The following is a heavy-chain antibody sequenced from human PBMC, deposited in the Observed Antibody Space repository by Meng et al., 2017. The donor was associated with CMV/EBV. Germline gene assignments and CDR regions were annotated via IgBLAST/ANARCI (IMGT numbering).Heavy chain of an antibody. V-gene: IGHV4-34*01. CDR3: ARGGNWFDP. J-gene: IGHJ5*02. Sequence: HVQPQQWGAGLLKPSETLSLTCAVYGGSLSGYYWSWIRQPPGKGLEWIGEINHSGSNNYNPSLKSRVTISVDTSKNQFSLKLSSVTAADTAVYYCARGGNWFDPWGQGTLVTVSS. CDR1: GGSLSGYY. CDR2: INHSGSN.